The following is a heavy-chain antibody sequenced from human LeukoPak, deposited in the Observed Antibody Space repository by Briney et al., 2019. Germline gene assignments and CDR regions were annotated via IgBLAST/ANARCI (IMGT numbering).Heavy chain of an antibody. J-gene: IGHJ4*02. D-gene: IGHD1-14*01. Sequence: PSETLSLTCTVSGGSISSGSYYWSWIRQPPGKGLEWIGEINHSGNTNYNPSLKSRVTISVDRSKSQFSLRLSSVTAADTAVYYCARTEGTTADFFDYWGQGTLVTVSS. CDR2: INHSGNT. CDR3: ARTEGTTADFFDY. V-gene: IGHV4-39*07. CDR1: GGSISSGSYY.